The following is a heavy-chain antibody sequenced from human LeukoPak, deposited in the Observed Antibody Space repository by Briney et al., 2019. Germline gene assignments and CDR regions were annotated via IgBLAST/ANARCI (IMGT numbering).Heavy chain of an antibody. CDR2: IYSSGST. CDR3: ARVSSTTTADAFDI. Sequence: SETLSLTCNVSGGSIRNYYWSWIRQPAGKGLEWIGRIYSSGSTYYNPSLRSRVTMSVDTSRNQFSLKLSSVTAADTAVYYCARVSSTTTADAFDIWGQGTMVTVSS. D-gene: IGHD2/OR15-2a*01. CDR1: GGSIRNYY. V-gene: IGHV4-4*07. J-gene: IGHJ3*02.